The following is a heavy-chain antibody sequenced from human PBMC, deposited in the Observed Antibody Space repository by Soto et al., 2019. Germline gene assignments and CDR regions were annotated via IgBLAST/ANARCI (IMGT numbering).Heavy chain of an antibody. Sequence: SETLSLTCTVSGGSIRSGYYYWSWIPQPPGKGLEGIGYISYSGSTDYNPSVKSRVTLSIYTSKNQFSLKLSSVSAADTAVYYCARALWGPAGHINWFDPWGQG. CDR3: ARALWGPAGHINWFDP. CDR1: GGSIRSGYYY. V-gene: IGHV4-30-4*01. CDR2: ISYSGST. D-gene: IGHD2-2*01. J-gene: IGHJ5*02.